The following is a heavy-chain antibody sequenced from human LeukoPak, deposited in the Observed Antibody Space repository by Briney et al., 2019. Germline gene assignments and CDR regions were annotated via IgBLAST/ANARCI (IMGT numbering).Heavy chain of an antibody. CDR2: HYSGSTT. Sequence: GGSLRLSCAASGFAVTANYMNWVRQAPGKGLEWVSVHYSGSTTYYADSVRGRFTISRDNSKNTLYLQMNSLRVEDTAVYYCARLPAYYYGMDVWGQGTTVTVSS. CDR1: GFAVTANY. CDR3: ARLPAYYYGMDV. J-gene: IGHJ6*02. V-gene: IGHV3-66*04.